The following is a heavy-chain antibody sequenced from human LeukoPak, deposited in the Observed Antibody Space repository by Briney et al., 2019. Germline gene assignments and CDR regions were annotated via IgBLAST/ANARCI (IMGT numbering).Heavy chain of an antibody. CDR1: GFTFSSYG. J-gene: IGHJ3*02. Sequence: GGSLRLSCAASGFTFSSYGMHWVRQAPGKGLEWVAVISYDGSNKYYADSVKGRFTISRDNSKNTLYLQMNSLRAEDTAVYYCAKSSGWYKATGASDIWGQGTMVTVSS. V-gene: IGHV3-30*18. D-gene: IGHD6-19*01. CDR2: ISYDGSNK. CDR3: AKSSGWYKATGASDI.